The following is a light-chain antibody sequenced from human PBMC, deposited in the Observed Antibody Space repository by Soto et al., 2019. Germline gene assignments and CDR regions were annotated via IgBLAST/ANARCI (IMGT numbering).Light chain of an antibody. CDR3: QQSYSTLWT. CDR1: QSISIY. V-gene: IGKV1-39*01. J-gene: IGKJ1*01. CDR2: AAS. Sequence: DIQMTQSPSALSASVGGRVTITCRASQSISIYVSWCKQKPGKAPELLIYAASTLPSGGPSRFSGSGSGTDFTLTITSLQPEDFATYYCQQSYSTLWTFGQGTKVDIK.